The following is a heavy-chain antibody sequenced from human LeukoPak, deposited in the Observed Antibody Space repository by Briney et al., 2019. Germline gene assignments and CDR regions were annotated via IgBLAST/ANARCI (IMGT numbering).Heavy chain of an antibody. D-gene: IGHD3-22*01. Sequence: PSETLSPTCAVYGGSFSGYYWSWIRQPPGKGLEWIGYIYHSGSTYYNPSLKSRVTISVDRSKNQFSLKLSSVTAADTAVYYCARATYYCDSSGYKYYFDYWGQGTLVTVSS. CDR1: GGSFSGYY. V-gene: IGHV4-30-2*01. J-gene: IGHJ4*02. CDR3: ARATYYCDSSGYKYYFDY. CDR2: IYHSGST.